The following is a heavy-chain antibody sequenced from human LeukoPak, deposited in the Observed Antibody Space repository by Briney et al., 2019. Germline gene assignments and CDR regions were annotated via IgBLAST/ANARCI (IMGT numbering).Heavy chain of an antibody. CDR3: ARDHAGYSGYLDAFDI. CDR2: INPNSGGT. CDR1: GYTFTGYY. D-gene: IGHD5-12*01. V-gene: IGHV1-2*02. Sequence: ASVKVSCKASGYTFTGYYMHWVRQAPGQGLEWMGWINPNSGGTNYAQKFQGRVTMTRDTSISTAYMELSSLRSEDTAVYYCARDHAGYSGYLDAFDIWGQGTMVTVSS. J-gene: IGHJ3*02.